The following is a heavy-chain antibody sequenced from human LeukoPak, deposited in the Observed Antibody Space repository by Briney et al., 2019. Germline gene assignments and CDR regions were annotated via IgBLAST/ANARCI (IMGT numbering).Heavy chain of an antibody. D-gene: IGHD7-27*01. CDR3: ARESGLGIDLSWFDT. CDR1: AYTFIGYY. CDR2: VNPDSGGT. Sequence: ASVKVSCKASAYTFIGYYIHWVRQAPGQGLEWMGWVNPDSGGTNFAQKFQGRVTLTRDTSITTVYMELSRLRSDDTAVYYCARESGLGIDLSWFDTWGQGTLVTVSS. J-gene: IGHJ5*02. V-gene: IGHV1-2*02.